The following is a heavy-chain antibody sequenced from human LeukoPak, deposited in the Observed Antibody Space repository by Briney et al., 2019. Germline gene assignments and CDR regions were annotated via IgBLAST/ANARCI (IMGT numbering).Heavy chain of an antibody. J-gene: IGHJ4*02. V-gene: IGHV1-2*02. D-gene: IGHD3-16*01. CDR3: AIFGDIMITFGGVVFDY. CDR2: INPNSGGT. CDR1: GYTFTGYY. Sequence: GASVKVSCKASGYTFTGYYMHWVRQAPGQGLEWMGWINPNSGGTNYAQKFQGRVTMTRDTSISTAYMELSRLRSDDTAVYYCAIFGDIMITFGGVVFDYCGQGTLVTVSS.